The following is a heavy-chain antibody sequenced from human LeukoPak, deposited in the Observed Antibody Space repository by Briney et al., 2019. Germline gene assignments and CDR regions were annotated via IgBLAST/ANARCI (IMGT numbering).Heavy chain of an antibody. Sequence: ASVKVSCKASGYTFTGYYMHWVRQAPGQGLEWMGWINPNSGGTNYAQKFQGRVTMTRDTSISTAYMELSRLRSDDTAVYYCARELGYCSGTSCHADYWGQGTLVTVSS. D-gene: IGHD2-2*01. CDR2: INPNSGGT. V-gene: IGHV1-2*02. CDR1: GYTFTGYY. J-gene: IGHJ4*02. CDR3: ARELGYCSGTSCHADY.